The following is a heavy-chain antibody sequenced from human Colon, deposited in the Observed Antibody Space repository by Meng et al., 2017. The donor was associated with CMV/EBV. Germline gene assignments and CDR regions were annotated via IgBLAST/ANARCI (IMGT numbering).Heavy chain of an antibody. CDR3: AKEGATNNYYYYGMDV. Sequence: FTFSCYGMRWVRQAPGKGLEWLAVIWYDGSNKYYADSLKGRFTISRDNSKNTLYLQMNSLRAEDTAVYYCAKEGATNNYYYYGMDVWGQGTTVTVSS. V-gene: IGHV3-33*06. CDR2: IWYDGSNK. J-gene: IGHJ6*02. CDR1: FTFSCYG. D-gene: IGHD1-14*01.